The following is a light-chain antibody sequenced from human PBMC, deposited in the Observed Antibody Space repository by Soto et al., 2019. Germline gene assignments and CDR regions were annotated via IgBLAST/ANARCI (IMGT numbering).Light chain of an antibody. V-gene: IGKV1-5*03. CDR1: QSVNSW. J-gene: IGKJ1*01. CDR3: QQYNSFSWT. CDR2: KAS. Sequence: DIQMTQSPYTLSAHVGDIVNISCRASQSVNSWLAWYQQKPGKAPKLLIYKASTLDSGVPSRFGGSGSGTEFTLTITSLQPEDLDTYYCQQYNSFSWTFGQGTKVEIK.